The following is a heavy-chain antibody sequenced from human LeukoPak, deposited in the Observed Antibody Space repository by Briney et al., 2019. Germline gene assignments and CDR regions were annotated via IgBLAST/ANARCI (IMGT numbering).Heavy chain of an antibody. V-gene: IGHV6-1*01. CDR3: ARGSHSSFDC. D-gene: IGHD3-10*01. CDR2: TYYRPKFNT. CDR1: GDSLSNNNVA. Sequence: KTSQTLSLTCAISGDSLSNNNVAWNWIRQSPSRGLEWLGRTYYRPKFNTDYAVSVKSRIAINSDTSKNQFSLQLNSVTPEDTGVYYCARGSHSSFDCWGQGTLVTVSS. J-gene: IGHJ4*02.